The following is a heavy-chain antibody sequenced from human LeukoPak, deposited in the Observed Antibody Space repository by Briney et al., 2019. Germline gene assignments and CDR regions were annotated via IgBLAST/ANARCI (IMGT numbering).Heavy chain of an antibody. Sequence: SQTLSLTCTVSGGSISSGSYYWGWIRQPPGKGLEWIGSIYYSGSTYYNPSLKSRVTISVDTSKNQFSLKLSSVTAADTAVYYCARQGGRQQQLVSDYWGQGTLVTVSS. CDR2: IYYSGST. CDR1: GGSISSGSYY. D-gene: IGHD6-13*01. CDR3: ARQGGRQQQLVSDY. J-gene: IGHJ4*02. V-gene: IGHV4-39*01.